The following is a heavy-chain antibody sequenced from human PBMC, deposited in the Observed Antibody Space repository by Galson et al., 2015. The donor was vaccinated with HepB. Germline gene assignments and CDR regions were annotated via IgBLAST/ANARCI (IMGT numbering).Heavy chain of an antibody. Sequence: SLRLSCAASGFTFSSYSMNWVRQAPGKGLEWVSYISSSSSTIYYADSVKGRFTISRDNSKNTLYLQMNSLRAEDTAVYYCAGPFDSSGWPTDYWGQGTLVTVSS. D-gene: IGHD6-19*01. J-gene: IGHJ4*02. CDR3: AGPFDSSGWPTDY. V-gene: IGHV3-48*01. CDR1: GFTFSSYS. CDR2: ISSSSSTI.